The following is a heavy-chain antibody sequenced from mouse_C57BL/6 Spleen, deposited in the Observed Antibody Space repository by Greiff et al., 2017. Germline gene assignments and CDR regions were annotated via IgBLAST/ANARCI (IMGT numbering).Heavy chain of an antibody. CDR1: GYAFSSSW. D-gene: IGHD2-1*01. CDR3: ARREDYGNYVGAMDY. V-gene: IGHV1-82*01. CDR2: IYPGDGDT. Sequence: QVQLQQSGPELVKPGASVKISCKASGYAFSSSWMNWVKQRPGKGLEWIGRIYPGDGDTNYNGKFKGKATLTADKSSSTAYMQLSSLTSEDSAVYFCARREDYGNYVGAMDYWGQGTSVTVSS. J-gene: IGHJ4*01.